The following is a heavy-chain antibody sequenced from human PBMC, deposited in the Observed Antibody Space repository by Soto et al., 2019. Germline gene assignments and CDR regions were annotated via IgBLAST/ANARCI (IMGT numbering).Heavy chain of an antibody. CDR3: ARDGQLRFLEWSLGWFDP. J-gene: IGHJ5*02. V-gene: IGHV3-30-3*01. Sequence: QVQLVESGGGVVQPGRSLRLSCAASGFTFSSYAMHWVRQAPGKGLEWVAVISYDGSNKYYADSVKGRFTISRDNSKNTLYLQMNSLRAEDTAVYYCARDGQLRFLEWSLGWFDPWGQGTLVTVSS. CDR2: ISYDGSNK. CDR1: GFTFSSYA. D-gene: IGHD3-3*01.